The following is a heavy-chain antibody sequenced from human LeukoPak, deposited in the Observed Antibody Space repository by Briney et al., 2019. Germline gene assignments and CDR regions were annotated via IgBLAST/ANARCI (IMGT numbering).Heavy chain of an antibody. J-gene: IGHJ3*02. CDR2: INAGNGNT. CDR3: ARIGPTRGGGDYSGRYAFDI. V-gene: IGHV1-3*01. CDR1: GHTFTSYA. Sequence: ASVKVSCKASGHTFTSYAMHWVRQAPGQRLERMGWINAGNGNTKYSQKFQGRVTITTDTSASTAYMELSSLRSEDTAVYYCARIGPTRGGGDYSGRYAFDIWGQGTMVTVSS. D-gene: IGHD4-17*01.